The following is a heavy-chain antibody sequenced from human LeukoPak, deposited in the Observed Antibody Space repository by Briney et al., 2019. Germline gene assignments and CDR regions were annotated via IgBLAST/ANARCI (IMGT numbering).Heavy chain of an antibody. CDR1: GFTFSSYG. CDR3: AKASFWSGYYPPFDP. CDR2: IRYDGSNK. V-gene: IGHV3-30*02. J-gene: IGHJ5*02. D-gene: IGHD3-3*01. Sequence: GGSLRLSCAASGFTFSSYGMHWVRQAPGKGLEWVAFIRYDGSNKYYADSVKGRSTISRDNSKNTLYLQMNSLRAEDTAVYYCAKASFWSGYYPPFDPWGQGTLVTVSS.